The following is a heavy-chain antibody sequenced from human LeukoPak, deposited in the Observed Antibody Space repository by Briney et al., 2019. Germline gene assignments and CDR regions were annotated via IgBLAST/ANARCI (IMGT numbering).Heavy chain of an antibody. CDR1: GFTFSDYY. V-gene: IGHV3-11*06. J-gene: IGHJ4*02. D-gene: IGHD1-1*01. CDR2: ISKSGSDT. CDR3: ARVGATGTADY. Sequence: PGGSLRLSCVAFGFTFSDYYMSRIRQAPGKGLEWVSYISKSGSDTNFADSVRGRFTISRDNAKNSMYLQMNSLRGEDTAVYYCARVGATGTADYWGQGTLVTVS.